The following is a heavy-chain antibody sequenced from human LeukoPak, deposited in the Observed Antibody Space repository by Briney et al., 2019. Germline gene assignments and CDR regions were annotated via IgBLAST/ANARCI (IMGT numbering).Heavy chain of an antibody. CDR1: GFTFSSYG. CDR3: AKDTNGPSSGYYLGWFDP. Sequence: GGSLRLSCAASGFTFSSYGMHWVRQAPGKGLEWVAFIRYDGSNKYYAGSVKGRFTISRDNSKNTLYLQMNSLRAEDTAVYYCAKDTNGPSSGYYLGWFDPWGQGTLVTVSS. CDR2: IRYDGSNK. D-gene: IGHD3-22*01. V-gene: IGHV3-30*02. J-gene: IGHJ5*02.